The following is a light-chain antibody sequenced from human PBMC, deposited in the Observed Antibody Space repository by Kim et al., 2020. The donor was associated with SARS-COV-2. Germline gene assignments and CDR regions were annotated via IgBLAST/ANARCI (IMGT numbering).Light chain of an antibody. V-gene: IGKV3-20*01. CDR2: GAS. CDR3: QQKGRYPTT. CDR1: KSVSTSY. Sequence: GERAILSCRASKSVSTSYLAGYQQKPGKSPRLLIQGASRRATGVPDRFRGGGSGTDFTLTITRLGPEDFAGYYCQQKGRYPTTLGQGTRLE. J-gene: IGKJ5*01.